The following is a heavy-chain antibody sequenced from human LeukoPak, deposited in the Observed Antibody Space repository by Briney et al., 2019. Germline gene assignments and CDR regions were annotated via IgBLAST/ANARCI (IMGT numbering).Heavy chain of an antibody. J-gene: IGHJ1*01. CDR1: GFTFRTYS. CDR3: ARDILTGSQSRFQH. CDR2: ISSSSRTI. D-gene: IGHD3-9*01. Sequence: GGSLRLSCAASGFTFRTYSMTWVRQAPGKGLEWVSYISSSSRTIFYADSVKGRFTISRDNAKNSLYLQMNSLRVEDTAVYYCARDILTGSQSRFQHWGQGTLVTVSS. V-gene: IGHV3-48*04.